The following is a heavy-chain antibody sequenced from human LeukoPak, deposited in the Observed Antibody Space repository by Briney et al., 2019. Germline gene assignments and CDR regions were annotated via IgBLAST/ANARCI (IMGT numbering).Heavy chain of an antibody. CDR2: IWYDGSNK. D-gene: IGHD3-22*01. J-gene: IGHJ4*02. CDR3: ARDRFHYYDSSGYQFDY. Sequence: GRSLRLSCAASGFTFSSYGMHWVRQAPGKGLEWVAVIWYDGSNKYYADSVKGRFTIPRDNSKNTLYLQMNSLRAEDTAVYYCARDRFHYYDSSGYQFDYWGQGTLVTVSS. CDR1: GFTFSSYG. V-gene: IGHV3-33*01.